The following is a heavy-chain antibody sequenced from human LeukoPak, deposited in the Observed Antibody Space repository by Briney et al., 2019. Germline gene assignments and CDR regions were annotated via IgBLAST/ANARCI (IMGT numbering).Heavy chain of an antibody. CDR3: ARDRGGYSGYDVSFDS. CDR2: ISSSSSYI. CDR1: GFTFSSYS. V-gene: IGHV3-21*01. D-gene: IGHD5-12*01. Sequence: PGGSLRLSCAASGFTFSSYSMNWVRLAPGKGLEWVSSISSSSSYIYYADSVKGRFTISRDNAKNSLYLQMNSLRAEDTAVYYCARDRGGYSGYDVSFDSWGQGTLVTVSS. J-gene: IGHJ4*02.